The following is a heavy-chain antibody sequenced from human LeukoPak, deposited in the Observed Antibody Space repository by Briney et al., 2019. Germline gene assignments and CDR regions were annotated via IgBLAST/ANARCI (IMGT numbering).Heavy chain of an antibody. CDR3: AKGGYCSSTSCYGVDAFDI. V-gene: IGHV3-23*01. CDR1: GFTFSSYA. Sequence: GGSLRLSCAASGFTFSSYAMSWVRQAPGKGLEWVSTISGSGGSTYYADSVKGRFTISRDNSKNTLYLQMNSLRAEDTAVYYCAKGGYCSSTSCYGVDAFDIWGQGTMVTVSS. CDR2: ISGSGGST. J-gene: IGHJ3*02. D-gene: IGHD2-2*01.